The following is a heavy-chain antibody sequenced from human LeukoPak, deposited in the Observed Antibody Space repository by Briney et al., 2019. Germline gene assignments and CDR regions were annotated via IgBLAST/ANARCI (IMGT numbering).Heavy chain of an antibody. D-gene: IGHD2-21*01. V-gene: IGHV3-30*02. CDR2: ISTDGTIK. J-gene: IGHJ4*02. CDR1: GFTFSDYG. CDR3: AKDVNSFCSGDCSDY. Sequence: GGSLRLSCAASGFTFSDYGMHWVRQASGKGLEWVAFISTDGTIKNYADSVKGRFAISRDNSKDTLSLEMNILRAEDTAVYYCAKDVNSFCSGDCSDYWGQGTLVTVSS.